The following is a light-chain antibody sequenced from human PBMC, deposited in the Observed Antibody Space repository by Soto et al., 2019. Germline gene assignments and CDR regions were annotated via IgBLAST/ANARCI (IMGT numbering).Light chain of an antibody. J-gene: IGKJ1*01. CDR3: QQYVDWPWT. Sequence: EVVMTQSAATLSVSPGDGATLSCRARQSVSRNLAWYQQKPGQAPRLLISGASTSATGIPARFSGSGSGTEFTLSISSLQSEDFAVYYCQQYVDWPWTFGQGTKVEVK. CDR1: QSVSRN. V-gene: IGKV3-15*01. CDR2: GAS.